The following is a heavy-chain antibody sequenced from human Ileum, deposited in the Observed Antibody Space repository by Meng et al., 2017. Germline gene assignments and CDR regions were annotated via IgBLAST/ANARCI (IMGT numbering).Heavy chain of an antibody. Sequence: SETLSLTCSVSAYSISGSYYWGLIRQPPGKGLEWIGSIYHSGSTYYNPSLESRVTISLDTSKNQFSLKLTSVTAADTAVYYCARDGHYGSGSYMFDYWGQGMLVTVSS. CDR3: ARDGHYGSGSYMFDY. V-gene: IGHV4-38-2*02. J-gene: IGHJ4*02. D-gene: IGHD3-10*01. CDR1: AYSISGSYY. CDR2: IYHSGST.